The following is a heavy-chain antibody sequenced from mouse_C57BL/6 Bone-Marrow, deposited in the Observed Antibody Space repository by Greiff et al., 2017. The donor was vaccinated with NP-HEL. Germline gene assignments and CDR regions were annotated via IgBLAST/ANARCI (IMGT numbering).Heavy chain of an antibody. CDR1: GFSFNTYA. D-gene: IGHD1-1*01. V-gene: IGHV10-1*01. CDR2: IRSKSNNYAT. Sequence: EVNVVESGGGLVQPKGSLKLSCAASGFSFNTYAMNWVRQAPGKGLEWVARIRSKSNNYATYYADSVKDRFTISRDDSESMLYLQMNNLKTEDTAMYYCVRQPCLGSSYYYAMDYWGQGTSVTVSS. J-gene: IGHJ4*01. CDR3: VRQPCLGSSYYYAMDY.